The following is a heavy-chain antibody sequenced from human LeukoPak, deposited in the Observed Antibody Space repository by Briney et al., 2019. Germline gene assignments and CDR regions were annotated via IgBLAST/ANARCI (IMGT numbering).Heavy chain of an antibody. Sequence: PSETLSLTCTVSGGSISSGDYYWSWIRQPPGKGLEWIGYIYYSGSTYYNPSLKGRVTISVDTSKNQFSLKLSSVTAADTAVYYCARARLGGMYYFGYWGQGTLVTVSS. CDR3: ARARLGGMYYFGY. J-gene: IGHJ4*02. CDR1: GGSISSGDYY. V-gene: IGHV4-30-4*08. D-gene: IGHD2-15*01. CDR2: IYYSGST.